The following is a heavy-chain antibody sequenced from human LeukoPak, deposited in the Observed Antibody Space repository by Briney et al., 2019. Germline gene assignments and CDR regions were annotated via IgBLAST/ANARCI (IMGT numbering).Heavy chain of an antibody. D-gene: IGHD6-6*01. Sequence: PGGSLRLSCAASGFIFSKYWMSWVRQVPGKGLEWVANINQDGREKYFVDSVKGRFTISRDNARNSLSLQMNSLRAEDTAVYYCARDSSSQYYYYGMDVWGQGTTVTVSS. CDR2: INQDGREK. CDR3: ARDSSSQYYYYGMDV. J-gene: IGHJ6*02. CDR1: GFIFSKYW. V-gene: IGHV3-7*03.